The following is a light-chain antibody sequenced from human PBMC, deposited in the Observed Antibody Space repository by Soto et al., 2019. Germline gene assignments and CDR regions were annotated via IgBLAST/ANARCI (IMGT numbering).Light chain of an antibody. CDR1: QSVSSN. J-gene: IGKJ1*01. CDR2: GSY. CDR3: QQYNNWPRT. Sequence: EIVMTQSPATLSVSPGERATLSCRASQSVSSNLAWYQQKPGQAPRLLIYGSYTRATGITSRFSGRGSGTEFTINISSLQSEDFAVYYCQQYNNWPRTFGQGTKVEIK. V-gene: IGKV3-15*01.